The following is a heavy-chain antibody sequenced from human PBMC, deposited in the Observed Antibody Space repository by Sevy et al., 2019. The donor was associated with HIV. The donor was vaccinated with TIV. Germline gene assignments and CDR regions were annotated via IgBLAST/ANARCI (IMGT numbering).Heavy chain of an antibody. Sequence: GGSLRLSCAASRFTFSTYAMHWVRQAPGKGLEWVAVISYDGSNKYYADSVKGRFTISRDNSKNTLYLQMNSLRAEDTAVYYCAKDLNSGSDYYYGMDVWGQGTTVTVSS. CDR1: RFTFSTYA. V-gene: IGHV3-30-3*01. CDR2: ISYDGSNK. CDR3: AKDLNSGSDYYYGMDV. J-gene: IGHJ6*02. D-gene: IGHD1-1*01.